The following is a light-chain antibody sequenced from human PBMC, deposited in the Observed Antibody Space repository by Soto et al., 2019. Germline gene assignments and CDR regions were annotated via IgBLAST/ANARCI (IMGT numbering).Light chain of an antibody. V-gene: IGKV1-39*01. CDR1: QSINTY. J-gene: IGKJ4*01. Sequence: DIQMTQSPSSLSASVGDRVTITCRASQSINTYLYWYQQKPGKAPKILIYVASTLQSGVPSRFRGSGSGTDSTLTINSLQPEDFATYYCQQSYSTPPLTFGGGTKVEIK. CDR3: QQSYSTPPLT. CDR2: VAS.